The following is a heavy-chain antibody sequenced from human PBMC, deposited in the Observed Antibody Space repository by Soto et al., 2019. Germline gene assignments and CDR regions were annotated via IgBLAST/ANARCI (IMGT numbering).Heavy chain of an antibody. CDR1: GFTFSSYW. CDR3: ASDLSGRADV. V-gene: IGHV3-74*01. J-gene: IGHJ6*02. CDR2: MNEDGGTT. D-gene: IGHD3-10*01. Sequence: GGSLRLSCAASGFTFSSYWMHWVRQAPGKGMVWVSRMNEDGGTTDYADSVKGRFTISRDNAKNTLYLPMNSLRVEDPAVYYCASDLSGRADVWGQGTTVTVSS.